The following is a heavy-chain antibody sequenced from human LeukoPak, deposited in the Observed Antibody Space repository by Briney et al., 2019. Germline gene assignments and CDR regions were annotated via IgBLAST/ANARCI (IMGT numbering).Heavy chain of an antibody. D-gene: IGHD6-19*01. CDR1: GFTLSGYW. Sequence: GGSLRLSCAASGFTLSGYWMHWVRQAPGKGLVWVSRINSDGYSITYADSVKGRFTISRDNAKNTLYLQMNSLIAEDTAVYFCTRAGYSSGFDSWGQGTLVTVSS. V-gene: IGHV3-74*03. J-gene: IGHJ5*01. CDR2: INSDGYSI. CDR3: TRAGYSSGFDS.